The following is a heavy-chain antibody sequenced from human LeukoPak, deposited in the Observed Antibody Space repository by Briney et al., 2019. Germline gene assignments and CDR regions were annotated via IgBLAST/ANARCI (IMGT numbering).Heavy chain of an antibody. Sequence: SETLSLTCTVSGGSIGSYYWSWIRQPAGKGLEWIGRTYTSGSTDYNPSLKSRVTMSVDTSKNQFSLKLSSVTAADTAVYYCARYRVTTSAYYYYYMDVWGKGTTVTISS. J-gene: IGHJ6*03. D-gene: IGHD4-17*01. CDR3: ARYRVTTSAYYYYYMDV. CDR1: GGSIGSYY. CDR2: TYTSGST. V-gene: IGHV4-4*07.